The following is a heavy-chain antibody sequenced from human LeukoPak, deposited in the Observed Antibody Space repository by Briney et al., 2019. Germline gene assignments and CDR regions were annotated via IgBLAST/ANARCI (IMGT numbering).Heavy chain of an antibody. D-gene: IGHD2-21*02. Sequence: SETLSLTCTVSGGSISSYYWSWIRQPPGKGLEWIGYIYSSGSINYNPSLKSRITISVDTSKNQFSLKLSSVTAADTAVYYCARFAYCGGHCWYYFDYWGQGSLVTVSS. CDR2: IYSSGSI. J-gene: IGHJ4*02. V-gene: IGHV4-59*01. CDR3: ARFAYCGGHCWYYFDY. CDR1: GGSISSYY.